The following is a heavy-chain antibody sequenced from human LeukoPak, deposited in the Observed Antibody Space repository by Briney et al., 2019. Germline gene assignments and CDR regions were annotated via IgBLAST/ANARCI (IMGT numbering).Heavy chain of an antibody. CDR1: GFTFNNYA. D-gene: IGHD3-22*01. CDR3: AKEEGYYYDSGGYYVEYFQH. V-gene: IGHV3-23*01. Sequence: GGSLRLSCAASGFTFNNYAMSWVRQAPGKGLGWVSAISGSGGTTYYADSVKGRFTFSRDNSKNTLYLQMNSLRAEDTAVYYCAKEEGYYYDSGGYYVEYFQHWGQGTLVTVSS. CDR2: ISGSGGTT. J-gene: IGHJ1*01.